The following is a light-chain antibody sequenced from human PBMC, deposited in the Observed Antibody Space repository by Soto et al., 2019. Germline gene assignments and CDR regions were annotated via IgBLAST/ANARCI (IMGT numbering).Light chain of an antibody. J-gene: IGKJ1*01. Sequence: DIQMTQSPSSLSASVGDRVTVTCRASQSISSLLNWYQQKPGKAPKLLIYAASTLQSGVPSRFSGSGSGTDFTLTISNLQPEDFATYYCQQSYSTPPAFGQGTKVEIK. CDR2: AAS. CDR1: QSISSL. V-gene: IGKV1-39*01. CDR3: QQSYSTPPA.